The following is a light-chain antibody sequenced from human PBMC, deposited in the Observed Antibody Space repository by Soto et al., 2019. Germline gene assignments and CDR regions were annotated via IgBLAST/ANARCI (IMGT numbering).Light chain of an antibody. J-gene: IGLJ2*01. CDR1: SSNIGSFYD. CDR3: QSYDNSLNHVV. CDR2: GDN. V-gene: IGLV1-40*01. Sequence: QSVLTQPPSVSGAPGQRVTIPCTGSSSNIGSFYDVHWYQQLPGTVPKLLIYGDNNRPSGVPDRFSGSKSGTAASLAITGLHADDYADYYCQSYDNSLNHVVFGGGTKLTVL.